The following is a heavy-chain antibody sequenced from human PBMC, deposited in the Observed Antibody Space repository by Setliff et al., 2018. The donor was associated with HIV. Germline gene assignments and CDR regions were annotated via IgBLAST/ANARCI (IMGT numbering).Heavy chain of an antibody. CDR3: AREGDGIDF. Sequence: KPSETLSLTCTVSGDSINTHYWSWIRQPPGKGLEWIGCISHSGNTNFNPSLNSRVTISLDTSKNQFSLRLTSLTAADTAIYYCAREGDGIDFWGQGTLVTVSS. CDR2: ISHSGNT. D-gene: IGHD2-21*02. CDR1: GDSINTHY. V-gene: IGHV4-59*11. J-gene: IGHJ4*02.